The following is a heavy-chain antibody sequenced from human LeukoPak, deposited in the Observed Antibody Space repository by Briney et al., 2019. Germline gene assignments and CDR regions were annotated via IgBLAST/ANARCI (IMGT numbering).Heavy chain of an antibody. J-gene: IGHJ4*02. V-gene: IGHV1-18*01. CDR3: ARGAYGDK. CDR1: GYTLTSYG. CDR2: ISTQSGNT. D-gene: IGHD4-17*01. Sequence: VASVKVSCEASGYTLTSYGINWMRQAPGQGLEWMGWISTQSGNTNYAQEVQGRLTLTTDRSTNTAYMELRSLRSDDTAVYYCARGAYGDKWGQGTMVTVSS.